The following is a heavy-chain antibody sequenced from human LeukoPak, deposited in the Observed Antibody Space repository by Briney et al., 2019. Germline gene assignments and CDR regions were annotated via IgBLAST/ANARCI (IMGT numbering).Heavy chain of an antibody. CDR1: GYTFTGSY. D-gene: IGHD1-26*01. Sequence: GAALKVSSKGSGYTFTGSYIHWGGPGPGQRLEWMGWINPNSGGTNYAQKFQGRVTMTRDTSISTAYMELSRLRSDDTAVYYCARGSGSYYYWGQGTLVTVST. CDR2: INPNSGGT. V-gene: IGHV1-2*02. J-gene: IGHJ4*02. CDR3: ARGSGSYYY.